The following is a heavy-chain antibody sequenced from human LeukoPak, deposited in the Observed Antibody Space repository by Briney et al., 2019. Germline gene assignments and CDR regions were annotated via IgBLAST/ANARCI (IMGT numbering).Heavy chain of an antibody. V-gene: IGHV3-53*01. J-gene: IGHJ4*02. Sequence: PGGTLRLSCAASGFTFSSYGMTWVRQAPGKGLEWVSVIYSGGSTYYADSVKGRFTISRDNSKNTLYLQMNSLRAEDTAVYYCATAKIAVAGTEGALDYWGQGTLVTVSS. D-gene: IGHD6-19*01. CDR1: GFTFSSYG. CDR3: ATAKIAVAGTEGALDY. CDR2: IYSGGST.